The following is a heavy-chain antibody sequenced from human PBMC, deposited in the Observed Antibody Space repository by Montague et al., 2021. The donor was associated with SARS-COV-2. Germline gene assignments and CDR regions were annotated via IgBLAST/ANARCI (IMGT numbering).Heavy chain of an antibody. J-gene: IGHJ3*02. CDR3: ARGSGWMGNAFDI. D-gene: IGHD6-19*01. Sequence: SETLSLTCTVSGGSISSYYWSWIRQPPGKGLEWIGYIYYSGSTNYNPSLKSRVTISVDKSKNQFSLKLSSATAADTAVYYCARGSGWMGNAFDIWGQGTMVTVSS. V-gene: IGHV4-59*01. CDR2: IYYSGST. CDR1: GGSISSYY.